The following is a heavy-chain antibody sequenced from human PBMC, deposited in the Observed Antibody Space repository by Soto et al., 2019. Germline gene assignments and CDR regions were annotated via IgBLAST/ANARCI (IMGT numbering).Heavy chain of an antibody. CDR1: GGTFDNFI. CDR3: ARNGTYSSSLSQYSGMDV. Sequence: QVQLVQSGAEVKEPGSSVRVSCKASGGTFDNFIMNWVRQTPGQGLEWMGGIVPMLGTPTYAEKFKGRVTISATGSTSTMFLEVTSLRSDDTAIYYCARNGTYSSSLSQYSGMDVCGQGTTVTISS. J-gene: IGHJ6*02. D-gene: IGHD1-26*01. V-gene: IGHV1-69*01. CDR2: IVPMLGTP.